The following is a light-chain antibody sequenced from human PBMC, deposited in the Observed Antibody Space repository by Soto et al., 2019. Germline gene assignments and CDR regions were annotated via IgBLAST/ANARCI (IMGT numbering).Light chain of an antibody. J-gene: IGKJ1*01. Sequence: ETVMTQSPVTLSVSPGERATLSCRASQSVSSSLAWYQQKPGQAPRLLIYGASTRATGISARFSGSGSGTEFTLTISRLQSEDFAVYHCQQYNNWPLTFGQGTKVDIK. CDR3: QQYNNWPLT. CDR2: GAS. V-gene: IGKV3-15*01. CDR1: QSVSSS.